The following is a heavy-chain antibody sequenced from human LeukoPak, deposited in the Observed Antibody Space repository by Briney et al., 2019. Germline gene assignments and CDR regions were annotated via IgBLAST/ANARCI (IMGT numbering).Heavy chain of an antibody. D-gene: IGHD6-19*01. V-gene: IGHV3-23*05. CDR1: GFTLSSYA. Sequence: GGSLRLSCAVSGFTLSSYAMSWVRQAPGKGLEWVSVINTSGSVTFYADSVKGRFTISRDSSKNTLYLQMNSLRAEDTAVYYCAKGVWDSSGWYLDYWGQGTLVTVSS. CDR3: AKGVWDSSGWYLDY. CDR2: INTSGSVT. J-gene: IGHJ4*02.